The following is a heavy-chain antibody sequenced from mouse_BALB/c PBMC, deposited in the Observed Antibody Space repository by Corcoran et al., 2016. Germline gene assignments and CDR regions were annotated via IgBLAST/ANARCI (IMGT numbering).Heavy chain of an antibody. CDR3: AREVGDSSGYRTWFAY. CDR2: INPYNDGT. Sequence: EVQLQQSGPELVKPGASVKMSCKASGYTFTSYVMHWVKQKPGQGLEWIGYINPYNDGTKYNEKFKGKATLTSDKSSSTAYMELSSLTSEDSAVYYCAREVGDSSGYRTWFAYWGQGTLVTVSA. V-gene: IGHV1S136*01. J-gene: IGHJ3*01. CDR1: GYTFTSYV. D-gene: IGHD3-2*01.